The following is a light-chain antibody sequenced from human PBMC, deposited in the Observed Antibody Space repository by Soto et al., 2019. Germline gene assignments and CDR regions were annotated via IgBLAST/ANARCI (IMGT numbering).Light chain of an antibody. Sequence: DIQMTQSPSTLSASVGDRVTITCRASQSFSTWLAWYQQKPGKAPKVLIYKASSLESGVPSRFSGSGSGTEFTLTISSLQPDDFATYYCQQYNSYPYTFGQGTKLEIK. V-gene: IGKV1-5*03. CDR3: QQYNSYPYT. CDR2: KAS. J-gene: IGKJ2*01. CDR1: QSFSTW.